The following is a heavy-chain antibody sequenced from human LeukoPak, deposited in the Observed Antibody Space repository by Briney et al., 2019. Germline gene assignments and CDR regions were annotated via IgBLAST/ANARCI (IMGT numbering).Heavy chain of an antibody. J-gene: IGHJ4*02. CDR2: IKQDGREK. CDR3: ARGQTYYDILTGYSPTYYFDY. V-gene: IGHV3-7*04. D-gene: IGHD3-9*01. CDR1: GFTFSNYW. Sequence: GGSLRLSCAASGFTFSNYWMTWVRQAPGEGLEWVANIKQDGREKYYVDSVKGRFTISRDNAKNSLYLQMNSLRAEDTAVYYCARGQTYYDILTGYSPTYYFDYWGQGTLVTVSS.